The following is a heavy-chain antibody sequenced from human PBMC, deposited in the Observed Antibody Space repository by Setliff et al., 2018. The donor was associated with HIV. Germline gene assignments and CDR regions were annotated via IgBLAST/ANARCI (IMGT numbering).Heavy chain of an antibody. CDR2: ISWDGGST. V-gene: IGHV3-43D*04. D-gene: IGHD3-22*01. J-gene: IGHJ4*02. CDR1: GFTFDDYA. Sequence: PGGSLRLSCAASGFTFDDYAMHWVRQAPGKGLEWVSLISWDGGSTYYADSVKGRFTISRDNSKDTMFLQMNSVRAEDTAVYYCAKDGEYYDSSGFSYWGQGTLVTVSS. CDR3: AKDGEYYDSSGFSY.